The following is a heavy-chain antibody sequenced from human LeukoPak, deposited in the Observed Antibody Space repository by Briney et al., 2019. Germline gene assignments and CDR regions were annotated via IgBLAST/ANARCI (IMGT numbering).Heavy chain of an antibody. V-gene: IGHV3-7*03. D-gene: IGHD3-3*01. CDR2: IKKDGSQK. J-gene: IGHJ4*02. CDR3: TRVFGGYDVSDY. Sequence: GSLRLSCTVSGFTFGDYAMGWVRQAPGKGLEWVANIKKDGSQKYYVDSVEGRFTISRDNAKNSLYLQMDSLRVDDTAVYYCTRVFGGYDVSDYWGQGTLVTVSS. CDR1: GFTFGDYA.